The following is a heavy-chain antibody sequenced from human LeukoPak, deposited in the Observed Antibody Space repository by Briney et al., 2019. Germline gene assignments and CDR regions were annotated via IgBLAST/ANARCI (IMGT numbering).Heavy chain of an antibody. CDR2: ISYSGGT. CDR3: VRGERLGGDY. V-gene: IGHV4-59*01. Sequence: SETLSLTCSVSGVSISSYYWSWIRQSPGKGLEWIGYISYSGGTNYNPSLTRRVTIPLDTSKNQYSLQLSSVTAADTAVYYCVRGERLGGDYWGHGTLVTVSS. D-gene: IGHD3-10*01. CDR1: GVSISSYY. J-gene: IGHJ4*01.